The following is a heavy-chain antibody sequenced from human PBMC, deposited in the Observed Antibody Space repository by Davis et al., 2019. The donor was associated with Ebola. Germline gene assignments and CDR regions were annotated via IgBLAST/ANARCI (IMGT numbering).Heavy chain of an antibody. Sequence: GESLKISCAASGFTFANYAMFWFRQAPGKGLEWVAIIWNNGKHKYYSDSVRGRFIISRDNSQNILYLQMDALRDDDTAVYYCARDPALRGVFYHWFDTWGQGTLVSVSS. CDR3: ARDPALRGVFYHWFDT. V-gene: IGHV3-33*07. J-gene: IGHJ5*02. D-gene: IGHD3-16*01. CDR1: GFTFANYA. CDR2: IWNNGKHK.